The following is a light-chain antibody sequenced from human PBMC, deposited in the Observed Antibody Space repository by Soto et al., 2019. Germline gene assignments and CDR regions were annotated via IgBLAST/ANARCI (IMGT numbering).Light chain of an antibody. CDR1: QTVSGNK. V-gene: IGKV3-20*01. J-gene: IGKJ1*01. CDR3: QQYGDSKI. Sequence: EIVLTQSPGTLSLSQGERATLSCGASQTVSGNKLAWYQQKPGRPPRLLIYGASTRATGIPDRFSGSGSGTDFTLTISRLEPEDFAVYYCQQYGDSKIFGQGTKGEIK. CDR2: GAS.